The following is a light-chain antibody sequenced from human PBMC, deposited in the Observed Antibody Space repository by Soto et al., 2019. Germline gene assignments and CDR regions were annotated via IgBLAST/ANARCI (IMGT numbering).Light chain of an antibody. J-gene: IGKJ2*01. V-gene: IGKV3-20*01. CDR2: GAS. CDR3: QQYGSSPYT. CDR1: QSVSSTF. Sequence: EILLTQSPGTLSLSPGERATLSCRASQSVSSTFLAWYQQKPGQAPRFLIYGASSRATGIPDRFSGSGSGTDFTLTISRLEPEYFTVYYCQQYGSSPYTFGQGTKLEIK.